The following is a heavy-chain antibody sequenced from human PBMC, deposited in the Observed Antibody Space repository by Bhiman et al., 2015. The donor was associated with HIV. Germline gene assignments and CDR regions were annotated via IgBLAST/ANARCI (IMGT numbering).Heavy chain of an antibody. V-gene: IGHV3-21*01. D-gene: IGHD5-18*01. J-gene: IGHJ4*02. CDR1: GFTFSSYS. CDR3: ARGYTYGHGRHGFDY. Sequence: EVQLEESGGGLVKPGGSLRLSCAASGFTFSSYSMTWVRQAPGKGLEWVSSITSSSRYITYADSVKGRFTISRDNAKKSMFLQMNSLRAEDTAVYYCARGYTYGHGRHGFDYWGQGIVVTVSS. CDR2: ITSSSRYI.